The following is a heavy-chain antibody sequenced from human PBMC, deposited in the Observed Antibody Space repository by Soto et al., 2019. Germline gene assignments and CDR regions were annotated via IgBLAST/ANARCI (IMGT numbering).Heavy chain of an antibody. Sequence: QVQLQESGPGLVKPAETLSLTCTVSGNSLNDFQWIWIRQPPGKGLEWIGSIYFGQPTHSDNPSLKSRVTTALATTKRQVALNRASVAATDTAVYFCARTNTRDSSLDYWGQGSLVTVSS. CDR1: GNSLNDFQ. V-gene: IGHV4-59*08. J-gene: IGHJ4*02. CDR3: ARTNTRDSSLDY. CDR2: IYFGQPTH. D-gene: IGHD6-13*01.